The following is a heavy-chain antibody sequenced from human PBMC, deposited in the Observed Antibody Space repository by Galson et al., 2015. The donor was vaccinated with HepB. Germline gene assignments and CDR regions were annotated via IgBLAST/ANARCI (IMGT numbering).Heavy chain of an antibody. CDR1: GGTFSSYT. J-gene: IGHJ2*01. CDR3: ATLGYCSSTSCYSPGRYFDL. V-gene: IGHV1-46*03. D-gene: IGHD2-2*01. CDR2: INPSGGST. Sequence: SVKVSCKASGGTFSSYTISWVRQAPGQGLEWMGIINPSGGSTSYAQKFQGRVTMTRDTSTSTVYMELSSLRSEDTAVYYCATLGYCSSTSCYSPGRYFDLWGRGTLVTVSS.